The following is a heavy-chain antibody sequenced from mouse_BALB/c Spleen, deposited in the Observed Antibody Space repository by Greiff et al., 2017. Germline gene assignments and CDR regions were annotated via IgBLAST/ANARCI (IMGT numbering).Heavy chain of an antibody. J-gene: IGHJ3*01. CDR1: GYTFTSYY. D-gene: IGHD2-4*01. V-gene: IGHV1S56*01. CDR2: IYPGNVNT. CDR3: ARGYDYDGFAY. Sequence: QVQLQQSGPELVKPGASVRISCKASGYTFTSYYIHWVKQRPGQGLEWIGWIYPGNVNTKYNEKFKGKATLTADKSSSTAYMQLSSLTSEDSAVYFCARGYDYDGFAYWGQGTLVTVSA.